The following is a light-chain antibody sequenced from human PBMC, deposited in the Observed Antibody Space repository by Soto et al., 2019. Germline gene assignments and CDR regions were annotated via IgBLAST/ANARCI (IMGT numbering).Light chain of an antibody. CDR3: QSYDSSLSGFYV. V-gene: IGLV1-40*01. J-gene: IGLJ1*01. Sequence: QSVLTQPPSVSGASGQRVTISCTGSSSNIGADYDVHWYQQVPGAAPNLLIYGNNNRPSGVPDRFSGSKSGTSASLAITGLQAEDEADYYCQSYDSSLSGFYVFGTGTKVTVL. CDR2: GNN. CDR1: SSNIGADYD.